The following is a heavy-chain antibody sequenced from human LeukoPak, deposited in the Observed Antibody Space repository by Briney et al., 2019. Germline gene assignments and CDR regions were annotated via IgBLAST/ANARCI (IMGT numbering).Heavy chain of an antibody. V-gene: IGHV4-39*07. CDR2: IYYSGNT. CDR1: GGSISSSNYY. CDR3: ARGGDYGDLRYFDY. Sequence: SETLSLTCTVSGGSISSSNYYWGWIRQPPGKGLEWIGSIYYSGNTYYNPSLKSRVTFSVDTSKNQFSLKLNSVTAADTAVYYCARGGDYGDLRYFDYWGQGTLVTVPS. D-gene: IGHD4-17*01. J-gene: IGHJ4*02.